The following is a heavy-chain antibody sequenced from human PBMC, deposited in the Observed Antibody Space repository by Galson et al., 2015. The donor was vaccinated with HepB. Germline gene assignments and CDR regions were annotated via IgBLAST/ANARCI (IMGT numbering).Heavy chain of an antibody. CDR3: AKDPSPARYYDSSGWDY. J-gene: IGHJ4*02. CDR1: GFTFSDYY. D-gene: IGHD3-22*01. CDR2: ISGSGGST. V-gene: IGHV3-23*01. Sequence: SLRLSCAASGFTFSDYYMSWVRQAPGKGLEWVSAISGSGGSTYYADSVKGRFTISRDNSKNTLYLQMNSLRAEDTAVYYCAKDPSPARYYDSSGWDYWGQGTLVTVSS.